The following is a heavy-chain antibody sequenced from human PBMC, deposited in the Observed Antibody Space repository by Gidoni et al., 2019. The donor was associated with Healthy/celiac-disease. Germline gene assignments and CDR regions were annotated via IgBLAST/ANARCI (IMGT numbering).Heavy chain of an antibody. Sequence: QVQLQPWGAGLLQPSETLFLTCAVYRGSFSGYYWSWIRHPPRKGLEWIGEINHNGSTNYNPSLESRVTISVDTSKNQFSLKLSSVTAADTAVYCCARGPYGSGSPRWFDPWGQGTLVTVSS. CDR3: ARGPYGSGSPRWFDP. V-gene: IGHV4-34*01. J-gene: IGHJ5*02. CDR1: RGSFSGYY. D-gene: IGHD3-10*01. CDR2: INHNGST.